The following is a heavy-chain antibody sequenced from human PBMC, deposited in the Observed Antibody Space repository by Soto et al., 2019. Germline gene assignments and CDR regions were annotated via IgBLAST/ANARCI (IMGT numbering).Heavy chain of an antibody. CDR3: AGRETVSYDSSGYYDAFDI. CDR2: INPSGGST. CDR1: GYTFTSYY. J-gene: IGHJ3*02. D-gene: IGHD3-22*01. Sequence: GASVKVSCKASGYTFTSYYMHWVRQAPGQGLEWMGIINPSGGSTSYAQKFQGRVTMTRDTSTSTVYMELSSLRSEDTAVYYCAGRETVSYDSSGYYDAFDIWGQGTMVPVAS. V-gene: IGHV1-46*01.